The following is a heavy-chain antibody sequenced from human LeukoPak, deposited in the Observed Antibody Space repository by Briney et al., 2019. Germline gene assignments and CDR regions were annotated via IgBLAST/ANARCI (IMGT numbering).Heavy chain of an antibody. J-gene: IGHJ4*02. CDR1: GFNFDDYA. D-gene: IGHD6-19*01. CDR3: ARDEPVAGKA. CDR2: ISWNGGII. V-gene: IGHV3-43D*03. Sequence: GGSLRLSCAASGFNFDDYAMHWVRQGPGKRLEWVSLISWNGGIIYYADSVKGRFTISRDNSKNTLYLQMNSLRVEDTAVYYCARDEPVAGKAWGQGTLVTVSS.